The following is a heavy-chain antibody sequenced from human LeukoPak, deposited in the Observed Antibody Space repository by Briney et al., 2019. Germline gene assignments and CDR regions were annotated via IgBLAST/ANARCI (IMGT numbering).Heavy chain of an antibody. CDR3: ARAEYSGSYPLDY. D-gene: IGHD1-26*01. CDR1: GYTFTGYY. J-gene: IGHJ4*02. V-gene: IGHV1-2*02. Sequence: ASVKVSCKASGYTFTGYYMHWVRQAPGQGLGWMGWINPNSGGTNYAQKFQGRVTMTRDTSISTAYMELSRLRSDDTAVYYCARAEYSGSYPLDYWGQGTLVTVSS. CDR2: INPNSGGT.